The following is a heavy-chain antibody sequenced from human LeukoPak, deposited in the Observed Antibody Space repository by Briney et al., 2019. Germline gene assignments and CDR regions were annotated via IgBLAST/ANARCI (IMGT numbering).Heavy chain of an antibody. Sequence: GSSVKVSCKASGGTFSSYAISWVRQAPGQGLEWMGRIIPILGIANYAQKFQGRVTITADKSTSTAYMELRSLRSDDTAVYYCARDSFLIAATGVVGAFDIWGQGTMVTVSS. CDR3: ARDSFLIAATGVVGAFDI. D-gene: IGHD6-6*01. J-gene: IGHJ3*02. CDR1: GGTFSSYA. V-gene: IGHV1-69*04. CDR2: IIPILGIA.